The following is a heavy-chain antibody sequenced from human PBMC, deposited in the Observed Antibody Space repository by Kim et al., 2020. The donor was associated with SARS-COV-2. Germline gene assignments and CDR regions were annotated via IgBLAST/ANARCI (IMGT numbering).Heavy chain of an antibody. Sequence: LKSRVTISVDTSKNQFSLKLSSVTAADTAVYYCARVGFFYGSGSYYNVDYWGQGALVTVSS. V-gene: IGHV4-30-2*04. D-gene: IGHD3-10*01. CDR3: ARVGFFYGSGSYYNVDY. J-gene: IGHJ4*02.